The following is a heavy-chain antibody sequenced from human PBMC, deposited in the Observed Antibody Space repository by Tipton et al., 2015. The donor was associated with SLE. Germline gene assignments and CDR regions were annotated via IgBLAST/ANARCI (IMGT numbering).Heavy chain of an antibody. CDR3: AGSRSATTPP. CDR2: VFHTGST. D-gene: IGHD5-12*01. J-gene: IGHJ5*02. V-gene: IGHV4-59*02. CDR1: GDSVNNYY. Sequence: TLSLTCTVSGDSVNNYYWSWIRQPPGEGLEWIGYVFHTGSTNYSPSLRSRVTMSIDTSKNQFSLNLSSVTAADTAIYYCAGSRSATTPPWGQGLLVTVS.